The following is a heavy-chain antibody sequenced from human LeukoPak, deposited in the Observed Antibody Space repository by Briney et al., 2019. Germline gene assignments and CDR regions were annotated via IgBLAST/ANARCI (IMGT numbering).Heavy chain of an antibody. CDR2: IFYTGVL. D-gene: IGHD1-26*01. CDR3: ARTVEARTFYLDS. Sequence: SQTLSLTCTVSGDSISSGHYYWSWIRQHPGKGLEWIGYIFYTGVLTYNPSLQSRVFISVDTSKNQLSLRLNSVTSADTAVYYCARTVEARTFYLDSWGHGTLVTVSS. J-gene: IGHJ4*01. V-gene: IGHV4-31*03. CDR1: GDSISSGHYY.